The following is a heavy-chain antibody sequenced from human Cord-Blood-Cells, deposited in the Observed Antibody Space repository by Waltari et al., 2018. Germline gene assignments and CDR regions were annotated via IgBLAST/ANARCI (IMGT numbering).Heavy chain of an antibody. V-gene: IGHV4-34*01. D-gene: IGHD3-22*01. CDR1: GGSFSGSY. CDR2: INHSGIT. Sequence: QVQLQQWGAGLLKPSETLSLTCAVYGGSFSGSYWSWIRQPPGKGLEWIGEINHSGITNYNPPLKSRVTISVDTSKNQFSLKLSSVTSADTSVYYCARRAFYYYDSSGYYYWGQGTLVTVSS. CDR3: ARRAFYYYDSSGYYY. J-gene: IGHJ4*02.